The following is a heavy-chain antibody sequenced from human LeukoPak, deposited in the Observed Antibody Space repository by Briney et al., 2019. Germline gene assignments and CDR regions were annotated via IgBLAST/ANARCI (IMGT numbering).Heavy chain of an antibody. D-gene: IGHD2-15*01. CDR1: GYTFTGYY. CDR3: ARGDIYFDF. V-gene: IGHV1-2*02. Sequence: ASVKVSCKASGYTFTGYYIHWVRQAPGQGLEWMGWINPNSGGTKYAQKFQGRVTMTRDTSISTAYMELGRLRSDDTAVYYCARGDIYFDFWGQGTLVTVSS. J-gene: IGHJ4*02. CDR2: INPNSGGT.